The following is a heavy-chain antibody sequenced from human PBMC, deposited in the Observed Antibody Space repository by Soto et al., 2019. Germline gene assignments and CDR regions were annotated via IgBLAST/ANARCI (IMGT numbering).Heavy chain of an antibody. CDR1: GGSISSGGYY. J-gene: IGHJ1*01. CDR3: ARGRGSSGLAEYFQH. CDR2: IYYSGST. V-gene: IGHV4-31*03. D-gene: IGHD6-19*01. Sequence: QVQLQESGPGLVKPSQTLSLTCTVSGGSISSGGYYWSWIRQHPGKVLEWIGYIYYSGSTYYNPSLKSRVTKSVDTSKNPFSLKLSSVTAADTAVYYCARGRGSSGLAEYFQHWGQGTLVTVSS.